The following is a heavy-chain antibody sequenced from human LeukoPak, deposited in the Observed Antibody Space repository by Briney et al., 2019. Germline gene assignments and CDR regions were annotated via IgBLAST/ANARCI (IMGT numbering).Heavy chain of an antibody. Sequence: WGSLRLSCAASGFTFNSYNMNWVRQAPGKGLEWVSSISSSNSYIYYADSVKGRFTISRDNGKNSLYLQMNSLRAEDTAVYYCARDGTKTRKVGDYFSSYYYYMDVWGKGTTVTVSS. J-gene: IGHJ6*03. D-gene: IGHD4-17*01. CDR2: ISSSNSYI. V-gene: IGHV3-21*01. CDR1: GFTFNSYN. CDR3: ARDGTKTRKVGDYFSSYYYYMDV.